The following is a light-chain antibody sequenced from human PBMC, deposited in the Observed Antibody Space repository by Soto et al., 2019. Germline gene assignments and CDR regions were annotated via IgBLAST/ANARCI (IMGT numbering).Light chain of an antibody. CDR2: GAS. CDR3: QQYGSPPPYT. V-gene: IGKV3-20*01. J-gene: IGKJ2*01. Sequence: EIVLTQSPGTLSLSPGERATLSCRASQSVSSSYLAWYQQKPGQAPWLLIYGASRRATGLPDWFSGSGSGTDLHLSISRLEPEDFAVYYCQQYGSPPPYTFGQGTKLEIK. CDR1: QSVSSSY.